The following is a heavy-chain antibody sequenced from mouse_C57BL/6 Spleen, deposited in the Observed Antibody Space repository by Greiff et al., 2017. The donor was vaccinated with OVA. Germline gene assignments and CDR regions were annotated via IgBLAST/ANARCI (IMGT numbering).Heavy chain of an antibody. Sequence: EVKLMESGEGLVKPGGSLKLSCAASGFTFSSYAMSWVRQTPEKRLEWVAYISSGGDYIYYADTVKGRFTISRDNARNTLYLQMSSLKSEDTAMYYCTRVSNDYFDYWGQGTTLTVSS. CDR3: TRVSNDYFDY. J-gene: IGHJ2*01. D-gene: IGHD6-2*01. CDR1: GFTFSSYA. V-gene: IGHV5-9-1*02. CDR2: ISSGGDYI.